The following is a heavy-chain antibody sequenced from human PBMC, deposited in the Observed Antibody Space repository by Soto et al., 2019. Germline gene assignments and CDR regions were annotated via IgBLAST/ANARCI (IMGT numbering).Heavy chain of an antibody. CDR3: ARLFGGSRWNMAPIDS. CDR1: GYSFTGYW. D-gene: IGHD6-13*01. CDR2: IYPADSGT. Sequence: PGESLKISCKASGYSFTGYWIAWVRQMPGKGLEWMGLIYPADSGTLYNPSFQGHVTFSVDKSITTAYLHWNSLKASDTAKYYCARLFGGSRWNMAPIDSWGQGTLVTVSS. V-gene: IGHV5-51*01. J-gene: IGHJ4*02.